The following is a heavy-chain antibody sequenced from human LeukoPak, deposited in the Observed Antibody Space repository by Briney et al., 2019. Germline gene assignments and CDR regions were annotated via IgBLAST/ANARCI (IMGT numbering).Heavy chain of an antibody. CDR3: ASTITIFGVVISAQIDY. CDR1: GGSISTSNYY. Sequence: SETLSLTCTVSGGSISTSNYYWGWIRQPPGKGLEWIGSIYYSGSTYYNPSLKSRVTISVDTSKNQFSLKLSSVTAADTAVYYCASTITIFGVVISAQIDYWGQGTLVTVSS. CDR2: IYYSGST. J-gene: IGHJ4*02. V-gene: IGHV4-39*07. D-gene: IGHD3-3*01.